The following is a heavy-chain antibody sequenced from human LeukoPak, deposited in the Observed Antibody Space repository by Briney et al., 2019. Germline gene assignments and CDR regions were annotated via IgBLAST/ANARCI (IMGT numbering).Heavy chain of an antibody. Sequence: SETLSLTCAVYGGSFRGYYWSWIRQPPGKGLEWIGEINHNGSTNYNPSLKSRVTISVDTSKNQFSLKLSSVTAADTAVYYCARGRRFTMVRGVSNQNWFDPWGQGTLVTVSS. CDR3: ARGRRFTMVRGVSNQNWFDP. D-gene: IGHD3-10*01. CDR2: INHNGST. J-gene: IGHJ5*02. CDR1: GGSFRGYY. V-gene: IGHV4-34*01.